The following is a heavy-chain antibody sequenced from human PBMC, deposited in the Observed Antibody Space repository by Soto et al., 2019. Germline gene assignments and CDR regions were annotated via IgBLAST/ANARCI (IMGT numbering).Heavy chain of an antibody. CDR1: GFTFSSYS. CDR2: ISFAGNNK. Sequence: QVQLVESGGGVVQPGRSLRLSCAVSGFTFSSYSMHWVRQAPDMGLEWVAFISFAGNNKYYADSVKGRFTISRDNSNNMVYLEMNSLRPDDTAVYYCARDRQKALVVVAATGGFDYWGQGTPVTVSS. CDR3: ARDRQKALVVVAATGGFDY. V-gene: IGHV3-30*04. D-gene: IGHD2-15*01. J-gene: IGHJ4*02.